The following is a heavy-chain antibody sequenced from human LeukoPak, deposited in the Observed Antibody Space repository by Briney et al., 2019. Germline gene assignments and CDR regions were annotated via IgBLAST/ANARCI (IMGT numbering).Heavy chain of an antibody. J-gene: IGHJ4*02. CDR3: ARQITYSSGWYYFDY. D-gene: IGHD6-19*01. Sequence: SETLSLTCTVSGGSISSYYWSWIRQPAGKGLEWIGRIYTSGSTNYNPSLKSRVTISVDTSKNQFSLKPNSVTAADTAVYYCARQITYSSGWYYFDYWGQGTLVTVSS. CDR1: GGSISSYY. V-gene: IGHV4-4*07. CDR2: IYTSGST.